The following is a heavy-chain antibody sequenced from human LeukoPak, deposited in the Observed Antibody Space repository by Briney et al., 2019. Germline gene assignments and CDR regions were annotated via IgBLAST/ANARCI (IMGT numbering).Heavy chain of an antibody. CDR2: VHYSGST. D-gene: IGHD3-22*01. V-gene: IGHV4-39*01. J-gene: IGHJ5*02. CDR1: GDSIRGSSFY. Sequence: SDTLSLTCSVSGDSIRGSSFYWGWIRQPPGQGLQWIGSVHYSGSTYYTPSLTSRLTISLDTSQNQCSLRLTSVTAADTAVYYCARLPSLYYYARSDPSWGQGTLVIVSS. CDR3: ARLPSLYYYARSDPS.